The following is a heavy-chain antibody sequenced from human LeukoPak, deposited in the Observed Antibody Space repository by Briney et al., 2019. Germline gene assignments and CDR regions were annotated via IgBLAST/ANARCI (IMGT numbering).Heavy chain of an antibody. J-gene: IGHJ5*02. CDR2: ISSNGGST. Sequence: GGSLRLSCAASGYTFSSYAMHWVRQAPGKGLEYVSAISSNGGSTYYANSVKGRFTTSRDNSKNTLYLRMGSLRAEDMAVYYCARDRYSSSWYGFVWFDPWGQGTLVTVSS. CDR1: GYTFSSYA. V-gene: IGHV3-64*01. CDR3: ARDRYSSSWYGFVWFDP. D-gene: IGHD6-13*01.